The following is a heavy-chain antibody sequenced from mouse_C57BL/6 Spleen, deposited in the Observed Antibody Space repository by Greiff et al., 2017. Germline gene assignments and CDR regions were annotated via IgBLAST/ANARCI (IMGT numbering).Heavy chain of an antibody. D-gene: IGHD1-1*01. J-gene: IGHJ1*03. V-gene: IGHV1-39*01. Sequence: EVQLQQPGAELVKPGASVKISCKASGYSFTDYNMNWVKQSNGKSLEWIGVINPNYGTTSYNQKFKGKATLTVDQSSSTAYMQLNSLTSEDSAVYYCARSRDYGSSYDWYFDVWGTGTTVTVSS. CDR1: GYSFTDYN. CDR3: ARSRDYGSSYDWYFDV. CDR2: INPNYGTT.